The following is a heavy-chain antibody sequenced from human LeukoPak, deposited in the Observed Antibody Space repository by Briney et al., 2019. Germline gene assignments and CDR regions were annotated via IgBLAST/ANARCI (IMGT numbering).Heavy chain of an antibody. D-gene: IGHD2-21*02. CDR2: ISSSRSYI. J-gene: IGHJ5*02. CDR3: ARRGDANWFDP. CDR1: GFALSSYS. V-gene: IGHV3-21*01. Sequence: GGSLRLSCAPSGFALSSYSMNWVRPAREEGLGWGSSISSSRSYIYYADSVKGRFTISRDNAKNSLYLQMNSLRAEDTAVYYCARRGDANWFDPWGQGTLVTVSS.